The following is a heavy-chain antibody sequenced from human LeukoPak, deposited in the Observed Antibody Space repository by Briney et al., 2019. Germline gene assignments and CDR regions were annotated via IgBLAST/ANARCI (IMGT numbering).Heavy chain of an antibody. CDR2: IRGSGSDI. D-gene: IGHD3-22*01. CDR3: ARDLGTMIVGY. J-gene: IGHJ4*02. Sequence: GGSLRLSCAASGFTFSDYYMSWIRQAPGKGLECVSYIRGSGSDIYYADSVKGRFTISRDNAKNTLYLQMNSLRAEDTAVYYCARDLGTMIVGYWGQGTLVTVSS. V-gene: IGHV3-11*04. CDR1: GFTFSDYY.